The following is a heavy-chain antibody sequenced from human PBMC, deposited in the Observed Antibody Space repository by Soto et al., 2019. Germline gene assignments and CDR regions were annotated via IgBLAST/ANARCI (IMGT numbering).Heavy chain of an antibody. V-gene: IGHV4-34*01. CDR1: DGSVNVYC. D-gene: IGHD3-3*01. Sequence: PSGSLSVACAFCDGSVNVYCWTWIGQPPGKGREWIGEINHTGGAHDNPALKSRVTMSVDTSKNQFSLTLSSVTAAETSIYYCATRITVFGLLLPPFDPWGQGTKVTVSS. CDR3: ATRITVFGLLLPPFDP. J-gene: IGHJ5*02. CDR2: INHTGGA.